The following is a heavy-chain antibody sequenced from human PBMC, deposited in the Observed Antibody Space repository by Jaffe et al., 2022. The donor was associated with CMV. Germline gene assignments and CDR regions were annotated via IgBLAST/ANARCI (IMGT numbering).Heavy chain of an antibody. V-gene: IGHV3-11*06. D-gene: IGHD3-22*01. CDR2: ISSSSIYT. CDR3: ARVAWFYYDSSGYLYFAY. CDR1: GFTFSDYY. Sequence: QVQLVESGGGLVKPGGSLRLSCTASGFTFSDYYMSWLRQAPGKGLEWVSYISSSSIYTKYADSVKGRFTISRDNAKNSLYLQMNSLRAEDTAVYFCARVAWFYYDSSGYLYFAYWGQGTLVTVSS. J-gene: IGHJ4*02.